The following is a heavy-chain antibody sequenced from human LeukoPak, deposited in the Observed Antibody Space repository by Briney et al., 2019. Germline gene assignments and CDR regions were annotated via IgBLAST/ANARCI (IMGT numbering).Heavy chain of an antibody. Sequence: GGSLRLSCAASGFTFSIYAISWVRQAPGKGLESVSAISGSGGSTYYADSVKGRFTISRGNSKNTLYLQMNSLRAEDTAVYYCANRAYESPPKNYWGQGTLVTVSS. CDR2: ISGSGGST. CDR3: ANRAYESPPKNY. CDR1: GFTFSIYA. D-gene: IGHD3-3*01. V-gene: IGHV3-23*01. J-gene: IGHJ4*02.